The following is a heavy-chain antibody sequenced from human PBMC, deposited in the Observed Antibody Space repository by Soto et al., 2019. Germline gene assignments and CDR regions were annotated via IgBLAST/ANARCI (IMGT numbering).Heavy chain of an antibody. CDR3: ARGGMDTAMVKA. CDR2: INAGNGNT. D-gene: IGHD5-18*01. Sequence: QVQLVQSGAEEKKPGASVKVSCKASGYTFTSYAMHWVRQAPGQRLEWMGWINAGNGNTKYSQKFQGRVTITRDTSASTAYMELSSLRSEDTAVYYCARGGMDTAMVKAWGQGTLVTVSS. J-gene: IGHJ5*02. V-gene: IGHV1-3*05. CDR1: GYTFTSYA.